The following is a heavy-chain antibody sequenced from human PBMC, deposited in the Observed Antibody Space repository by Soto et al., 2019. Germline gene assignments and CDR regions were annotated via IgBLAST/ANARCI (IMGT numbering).Heavy chain of an antibody. CDR1: GGSISSGGYY. CDR3: ARSGDSYGPNPLLY. V-gene: IGHV4-31*03. CDR2: IYYSGST. J-gene: IGHJ4*02. Sequence: QVQLQESGPGLVKPSQTLSLTCTVSGGSISSGGYYWSWIRQHPGKGLEWIGYIYYSGSTYYNPSRQSRVTISVDTSKNQCSLKLSSVTAADTAVYYCARSGDSYGPNPLLYWGQGTLVTVSS. D-gene: IGHD5-18*01.